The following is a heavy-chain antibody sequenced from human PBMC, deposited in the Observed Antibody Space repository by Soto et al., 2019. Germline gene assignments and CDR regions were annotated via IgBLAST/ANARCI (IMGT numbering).Heavy chain of an antibody. CDR3: AREGYGDYGKPFDY. V-gene: IGHV1-69*01. CDR2: IIPVFGTA. CDR1: GGTFSNYA. J-gene: IGHJ4*01. D-gene: IGHD4-17*01. Sequence: QVQLVQSGAEVKKPGSSVKVSCKASGGTFSNYAISWVRQAPGQGLEWMGGIIPVFGTAHYAQKFQGRVTITADESTSTAYMELSSLRSEDTAMYYRAREGYGDYGKPFDYWGHGTLVTVSS.